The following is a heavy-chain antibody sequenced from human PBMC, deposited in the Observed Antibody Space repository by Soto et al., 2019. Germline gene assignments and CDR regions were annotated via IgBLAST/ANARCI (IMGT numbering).Heavy chain of an antibody. CDR3: AKGILVEVRGTRAFDI. CDR2: VGRGDST. V-gene: IGHV3-23*01. D-gene: IGHD2-2*01. Sequence: EVQLLESGGGLVQPGGSLRLSCAASGFSFSTYAMSWVRQAPGKGLEWVSTVGRGDSTFYADSVRGRFTISRDNSNNALFLQMKSMRADDTALYYCAKGILVEVRGTRAFDIWGQGTMVIVSS. CDR1: GFSFSTYA. J-gene: IGHJ3*02.